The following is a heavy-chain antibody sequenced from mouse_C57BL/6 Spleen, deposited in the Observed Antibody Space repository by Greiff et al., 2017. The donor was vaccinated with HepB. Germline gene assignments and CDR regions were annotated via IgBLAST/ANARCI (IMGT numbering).Heavy chain of an antibody. J-gene: IGHJ4*01. D-gene: IGHD2-3*01. CDR2: ISDGGSYT. V-gene: IGHV5-4*03. Sequence: EVKLVESGGGLVKPGGSLKLSCAASGFTFSSYAMSWVRQTPEKRLEWVATISDGGSYTYYPDNVKGRFTISRDNAKNNLYLQMSHLKSEDTAMYYCARRDGYYVDAMDYWGQGTSVTVSS. CDR1: GFTFSSYA. CDR3: ARRDGYYVDAMDY.